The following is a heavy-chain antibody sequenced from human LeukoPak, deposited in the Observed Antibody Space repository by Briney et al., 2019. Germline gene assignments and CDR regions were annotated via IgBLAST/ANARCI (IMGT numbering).Heavy chain of an antibody. CDR2: IYYSGST. CDR1: GGSISSSSYY. Sequence: PSETLSLTCTVSGGSISSSSYYWGWIRQPPGKGLEWIGSIYYSGSTYYNPSLKSRVTISVDTSKNQFSLKLSSVTAADTAVYYCARHAGPLKPPFNWFDPWGQGTLVTVSS. V-gene: IGHV4-39*01. CDR3: ARHAGPLKPPFNWFDP. J-gene: IGHJ5*02.